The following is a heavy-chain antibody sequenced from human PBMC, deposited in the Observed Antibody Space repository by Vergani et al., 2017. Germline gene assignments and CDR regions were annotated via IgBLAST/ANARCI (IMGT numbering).Heavy chain of an antibody. CDR2: IYPGDSDT. D-gene: IGHD3-22*01. CDR1: GYSFTSYW. CDR3: ARVHYYYDPAGFFDI. J-gene: IGHJ3*02. Sequence: EVQLVQSGAEVKKPGESLKISCKGSGYSFTSYWIGWVRQMPGQGLEWMGIIYPGDSDTRYSPSFQGQVTISADKSISAAYLQWSSLKASDTAMYYCARVHYYYDPAGFFDIWGQGTMVTVSS. V-gene: IGHV5-51*01.